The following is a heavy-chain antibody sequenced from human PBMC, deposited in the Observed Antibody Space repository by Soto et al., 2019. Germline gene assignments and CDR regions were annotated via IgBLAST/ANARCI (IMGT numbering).Heavy chain of an antibody. Sequence: QVQLVQSGAEVKKPGSSVKVSCKASGGTFSSYAISWVRQAPGQGLEWMGGIIPIFGTANYAQKFQGRVTITADESTSTAYMELSSLRSEDTAVYYCAREVSNDDVGLWYGMDVWGQGTTVTVSS. CDR3: AREVSNDDVGLWYGMDV. CDR2: IIPIFGTA. CDR1: GGTFSSYA. V-gene: IGHV1-69*01. D-gene: IGHD4-4*01. J-gene: IGHJ6*02.